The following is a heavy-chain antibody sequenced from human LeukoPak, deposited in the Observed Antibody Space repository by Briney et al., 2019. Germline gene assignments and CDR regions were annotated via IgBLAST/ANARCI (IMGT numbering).Heavy chain of an antibody. CDR2: ISSISPYI. CDR3: ARDWRDQLLHPYYFDY. CDR1: GFTFSNFG. Sequence: GGSLRLSCAASGFTFSNFGMNWVRQAPGKGLEWVSFISSISPYIYYADSVKGRFTISRDDAKNSLYLQMNSLRAEVSAVYYCARDWRDQLLHPYYFDYWGQGALVTVSS. D-gene: IGHD1-1*01. J-gene: IGHJ4*02. V-gene: IGHV3-21*06.